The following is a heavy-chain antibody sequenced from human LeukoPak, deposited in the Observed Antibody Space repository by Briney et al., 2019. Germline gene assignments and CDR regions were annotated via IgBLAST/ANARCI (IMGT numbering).Heavy chain of an antibody. Sequence: GGSLRLSCAASGFTFSSYVMSWVRQAPGKGLEWVSAISGSGGSIYYADSVKGRSTISRDNSEDTLYLQMNSLRAEDTAVYYCAKGYSSGWYDADFDSWGQGTLVTVSS. V-gene: IGHV3-23*01. CDR1: GFTFSSYV. CDR3: AKGYSSGWYDADFDS. J-gene: IGHJ4*02. CDR2: ISGSGGSI. D-gene: IGHD6-19*01.